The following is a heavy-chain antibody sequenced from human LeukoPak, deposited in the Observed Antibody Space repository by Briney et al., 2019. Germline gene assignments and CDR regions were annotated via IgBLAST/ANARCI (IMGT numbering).Heavy chain of an antibody. D-gene: IGHD6-19*01. CDR2: IIPIFGTA. CDR3: ARGLTQISSGWDDY. Sequence: SVKVSCKASGGTFSSYAISWVRQAPGQGPEWMGGIIPIFGTANYAQKFQGRVTITTDESTSTAYMELSSLRSEDTAVYYCARGLTQISSGWDDYWGQGTLVTVSS. J-gene: IGHJ4*02. V-gene: IGHV1-69*05. CDR1: GGTFSSYA.